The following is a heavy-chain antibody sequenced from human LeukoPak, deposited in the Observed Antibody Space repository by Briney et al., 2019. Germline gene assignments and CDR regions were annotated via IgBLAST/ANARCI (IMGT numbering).Heavy chain of an antibody. Sequence: GGSLRLSCAASGFAFNTYAMHWVRQAPGQGLEWVALIWHDGSHKFYSNSVRGQFTISRDNSKNTVSLQMNNLRPEDTAVYYCARELFGSGSYADFWGQGTVVTVSS. CDR2: IWHDGSHK. V-gene: IGHV3-33*01. D-gene: IGHD3-10*01. CDR1: GFAFNTYA. J-gene: IGHJ4*02. CDR3: ARELFGSGSYADF.